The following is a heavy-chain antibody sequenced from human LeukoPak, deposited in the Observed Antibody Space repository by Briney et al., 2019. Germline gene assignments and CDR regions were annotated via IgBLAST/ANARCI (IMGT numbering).Heavy chain of an antibody. CDR3: AAINYYDSSGYVRDYFDY. CDR1: GGTFSSYA. CDR2: IIPILGIA. Sequence: EASVKVSCKASGGTFSSYAISWVRQAPGQGLEWMGRIIPILGIANYAQKFQGRVTITADKSTSTAYMELSSLRSEDTAVYYCAAINYYDSSGYVRDYFDYWGQGTLVTVSS. D-gene: IGHD3-22*01. V-gene: IGHV1-69*04. J-gene: IGHJ4*02.